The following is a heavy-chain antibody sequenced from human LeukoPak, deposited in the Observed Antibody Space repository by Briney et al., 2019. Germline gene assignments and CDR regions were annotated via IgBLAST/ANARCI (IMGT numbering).Heavy chain of an antibody. CDR1: GSISSHY. CDR3: ARQKCTSTSCLTKNAFDI. Sequence: SETLSLTCTVSGSISSHYWSWIRQPPGKGLEWIGYIYTSGSTNYNPSLKSRVTISVDTSKNQFSLDLSSVTAADTAVYYCARQKCTSTSCLTKNAFDIWGQGTMVTVSS. CDR2: IYTSGST. V-gene: IGHV4-4*09. J-gene: IGHJ3*02. D-gene: IGHD2-2*01.